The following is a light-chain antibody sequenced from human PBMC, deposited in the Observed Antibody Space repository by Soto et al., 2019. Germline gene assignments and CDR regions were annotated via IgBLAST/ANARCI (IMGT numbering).Light chain of an antibody. Sequence: DIQMTQSPSSLSSPLGDRLTITCRASQGISTYLNWYQQKPGKAPKLLIYTASTLQSGVPSRFSGGGSGTDFTLTISSLQHEDFATYSCQQSYSTTLTFGGGTKVDIK. J-gene: IGKJ4*01. CDR3: QQSYSTTLT. V-gene: IGKV1-39*01. CDR1: QGISTY. CDR2: TAS.